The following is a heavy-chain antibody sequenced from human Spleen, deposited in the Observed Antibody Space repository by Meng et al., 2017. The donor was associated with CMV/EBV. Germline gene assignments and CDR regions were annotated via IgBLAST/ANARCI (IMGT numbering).Heavy chain of an antibody. D-gene: IGHD5-18*01. CDR1: GGSFSGYY. J-gene: IGHJ6*02. CDR3: ATSLPVGDTTMVGSYYYSGMDV. CDR2: INHSGST. Sequence: SETLSLTCAVYGGSFSGYYWSWIRQPPGKGLEWIGEINHSGSTNYNTSLKSRVTISVDASKNQFSLKLSSVTAADTAVYYCATSLPVGDTTMVGSYYYSGMDVWGQGTTVTVSS. V-gene: IGHV4-34*01.